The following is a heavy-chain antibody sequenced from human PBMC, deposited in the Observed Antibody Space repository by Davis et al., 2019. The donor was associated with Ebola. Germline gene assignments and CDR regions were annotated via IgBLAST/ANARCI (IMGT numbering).Heavy chain of an antibody. V-gene: IGHV3-66*02. J-gene: IGHJ5*02. CDR3: SGLGASSGWYLP. Sequence: GESLKISCAASAFTVSSTYMGWVRQAPGKGLEWVSVIFSSGNTYYADSVKGRFTISRDNSKNTLYLQMNSLRAEDTAVYYCSGLGASSGWYLPWGQGTLVTVSS. CDR2: IFSSGNT. CDR1: AFTVSSTY. D-gene: IGHD6-19*01.